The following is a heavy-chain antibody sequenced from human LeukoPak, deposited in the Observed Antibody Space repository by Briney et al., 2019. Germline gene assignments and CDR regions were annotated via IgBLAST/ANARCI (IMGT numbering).Heavy chain of an antibody. CDR2: ISTDGYTA. D-gene: IGHD2-15*01. CDR1: GLAFSAYK. V-gene: IGHV3-74*01. Sequence: GGSMRLSCAASGLAFSAYKMHWVRQAPRKGLVWVSRISTDGYTADYADFVRGRFTASRDNTKNTWSLEMNSLRAEDTAVYYCVVGGSPGYWGQGTLVTVSS. J-gene: IGHJ4*02. CDR3: VVGGSPGY.